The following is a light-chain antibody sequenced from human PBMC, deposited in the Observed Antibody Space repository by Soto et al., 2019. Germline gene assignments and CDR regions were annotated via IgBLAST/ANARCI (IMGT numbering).Light chain of an antibody. Sequence: QPVLTQPPSVSEAPRQRVTISCSGSSSNIGKNAVSWYQRSPGKAPKLLIYYDDLLPSGVSDRFSGSKSGTSASLAINGLQSEDEADYFCAAWDDSLSGPVFGGGTKLTVL. CDR3: AAWDDSLSGPV. CDR1: SSNIGKNA. J-gene: IGLJ2*01. CDR2: YDD. V-gene: IGLV1-36*01.